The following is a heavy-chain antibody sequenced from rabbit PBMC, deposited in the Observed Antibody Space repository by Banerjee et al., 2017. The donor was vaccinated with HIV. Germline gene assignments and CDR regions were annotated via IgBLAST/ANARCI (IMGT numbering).Heavy chain of an antibody. V-gene: IGHV1S45*01. CDR1: GFSFSNKYV. Sequence: QEQLEESGGGLVKPEGSLTLTCKASGFSFSNKYVMCWVRQAPGKGLEWIACINTSSGNTVYASWAKGRFTISTTSSTAVTLQMTSLTAADTATYFCARDRVSSVYTGYYGMDLWGPGTLVTVS. D-gene: IGHD1-1*01. CDR2: INTSSGNT. J-gene: IGHJ6*01. CDR3: ARDRVSSVYTGYYGMDL.